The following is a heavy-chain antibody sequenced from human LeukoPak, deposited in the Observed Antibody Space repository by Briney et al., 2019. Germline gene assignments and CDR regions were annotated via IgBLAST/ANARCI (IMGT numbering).Heavy chain of an antibody. J-gene: IGHJ4*02. V-gene: IGHV4-4*09. CDR1: GGSISSYY. Sequence: SETLSLTCTVSGGSISSYYWSWIRQPPGKGLEWIGYIYTSGSTNYNPSLKSRVTISVDTSNNQFSLKLISVTAADTAVYYCARGEAVADNYFDYWGQGTLVTVSS. D-gene: IGHD6-19*01. CDR2: IYTSGST. CDR3: ARGEAVADNYFDY.